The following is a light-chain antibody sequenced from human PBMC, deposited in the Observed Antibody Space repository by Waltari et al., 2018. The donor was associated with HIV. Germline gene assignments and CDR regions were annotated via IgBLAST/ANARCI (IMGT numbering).Light chain of an antibody. Sequence: QSALTQRASVSGSLGQSITISCNGTSDDIGKYNLVSWYQQHPGKGPKLLIFEVTRRPSGISRRFSGSKSDKTASLTISGLQAEDEADYFCCSYAGTTNFFVFGSGT. J-gene: IGLJ1*01. CDR1: SDDIGKYNL. CDR3: CSYAGTTNFFV. CDR2: EVT. V-gene: IGLV2-23*02.